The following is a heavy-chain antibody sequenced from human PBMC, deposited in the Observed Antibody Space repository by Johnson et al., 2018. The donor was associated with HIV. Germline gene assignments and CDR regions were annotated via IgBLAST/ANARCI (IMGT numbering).Heavy chain of an antibody. CDR3: ASPKTPTRVVRGAFDI. CDR2: ISSDGTNK. V-gene: IGHV3-30-3*01. D-gene: IGHD3-10*01. J-gene: IGHJ3*02. CDR1: GFTFSNYA. Sequence: QVQLVESGGGLVQPGRSLRLSCAASGFTFSNYAMHWVRQAPGKGLEWVALISSDGTNKYYADSVKDRFTISRDNAKNSLYLQMNSLRAEDTAVYYCASPKTPTRVVRGAFDIWGQGTMVTVSS.